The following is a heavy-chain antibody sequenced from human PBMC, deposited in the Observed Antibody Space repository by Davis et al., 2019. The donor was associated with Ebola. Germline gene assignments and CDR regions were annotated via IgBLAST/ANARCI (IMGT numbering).Heavy chain of an antibody. V-gene: IGHV3-23*01. J-gene: IGHJ6*02. Sequence: GESLKISCAASGFTFSSYAMTWVRQAPGKGLEWVSAISGSGGNKYYADSVKGRFTISRDNAKNSLYLQMNSLRAEDTAVYYCARGAHVATKLLYYYYGMDVWGQGTTVTVSS. CDR1: GFTFSSYA. CDR2: ISGSGGNK. D-gene: IGHD5-24*01. CDR3: ARGAHVATKLLYYYYGMDV.